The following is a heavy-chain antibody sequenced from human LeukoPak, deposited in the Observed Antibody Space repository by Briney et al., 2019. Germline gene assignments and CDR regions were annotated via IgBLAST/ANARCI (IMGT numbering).Heavy chain of an antibody. D-gene: IGHD4/OR15-4a*01. CDR1: GFTFGTFW. Sequence: GGSLRLSCAASGFTFGTFWMSWVRQAPGKGLEWVANINHDGTEKHYVDSVKGRFTISRDNGKNSLYLQMNSLRAEDTAVYYCARYPNRNYYYYMDVWGKGTTVTVSS. CDR2: INHDGTEK. V-gene: IGHV3-7*01. J-gene: IGHJ6*03. CDR3: ARYPNRNYYYYMDV.